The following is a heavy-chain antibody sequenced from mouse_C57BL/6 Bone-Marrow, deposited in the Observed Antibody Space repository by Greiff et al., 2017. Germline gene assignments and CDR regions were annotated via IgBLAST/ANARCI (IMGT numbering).Heavy chain of an antibody. CDR3: EWFAY. CDR2: ISSGGSYT. J-gene: IGHJ3*01. Sequence: EVMLVESGGDLVKPGGSLKLSCAASGFTFSSYGMSWVRQTPDKRLEWVATISSGGSYTYYPDSVKGRFTISRDNAKNTLYLQMSSLKSEDTAMYYCEWFAYWGQGTLVTVSA. CDR1: GFTFSSYG. V-gene: IGHV5-6*01.